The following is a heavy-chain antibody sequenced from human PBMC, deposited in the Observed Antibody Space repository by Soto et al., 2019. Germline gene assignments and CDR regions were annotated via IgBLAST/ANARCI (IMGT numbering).Heavy chain of an antibody. CDR3: AKLRDFVVLPAGILDY. Sequence: PGGSLRLSCAASGFTFSSYAISWIRLSPGKGLEWVSVISGGGDSTYYTPSVKGRFTISRDDFKNTLYLQMNSLRTEDTAIYYCAKLRDFVVLPAGILDYWGPGTLVTSPQ. CDR1: GFTFSSYA. J-gene: IGHJ4*02. V-gene: IGHV3-23*01. D-gene: IGHD2-8*01. CDR2: ISGGGDST.